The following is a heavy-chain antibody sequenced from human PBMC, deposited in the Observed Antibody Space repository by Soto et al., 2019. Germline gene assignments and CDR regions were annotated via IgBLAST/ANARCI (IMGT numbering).Heavy chain of an antibody. Sequence: ASVKVSCKASGYTFTSYDINWVRQATGQGLEWMGWMNPNSGNTGYAQKFQGRVTMTRNTSISTAYMELSSLRSEDTAVYYCARPYYGYSGYDPLIAAAGGENWFDPWGQGTLVTVSS. CDR3: ARPYYGYSGYDPLIAAAGGENWFDP. D-gene: IGHD5-12*01. CDR1: GYTFTSYD. V-gene: IGHV1-8*01. J-gene: IGHJ5*02. CDR2: MNPNSGNT.